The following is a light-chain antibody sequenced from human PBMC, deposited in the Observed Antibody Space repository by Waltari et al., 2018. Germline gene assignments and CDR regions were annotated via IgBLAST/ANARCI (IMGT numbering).Light chain of an antibody. CDR2: DSS. V-gene: IGKV3-11*01. J-gene: IGKJ4*01. Sequence: EIVLTQSPATLSLSPGERATLYCRASQSIDNFLAWYQQKPGQAPRLLIYDSSNRATDIPARFSGSGSATDFTLTISSLEPEDFAVYYCQQRSGWPPTFGGGTKVDI. CDR1: QSIDNF. CDR3: QQRSGWPPT.